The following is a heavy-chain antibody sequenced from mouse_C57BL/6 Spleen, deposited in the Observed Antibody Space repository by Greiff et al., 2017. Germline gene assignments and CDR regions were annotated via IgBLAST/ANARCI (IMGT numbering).Heavy chain of an antibody. CDR1: GYTFTSYW. D-gene: IGHD1-1*01. CDR2: IHPNSGRT. V-gene: IGHV1-64*01. Sequence: QVKLQQPGAELVKPGASVKLSCTASGYTFTSYWMHWVKQRPGQGLAWIGMIHPNSGRTNYNAKFKSKATLTVDKSSTAAYMQLSSQTAESSAVYYCATSTEVGMDYWGQGTTLTVSS. J-gene: IGHJ2*01. CDR3: ATSTEVGMDY.